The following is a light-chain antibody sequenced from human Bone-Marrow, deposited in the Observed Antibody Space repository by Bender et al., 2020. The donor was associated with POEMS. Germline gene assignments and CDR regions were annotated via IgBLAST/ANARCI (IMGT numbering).Light chain of an antibody. CDR2: RDT. CDR1: NIGNKN. Sequence: SYELTQPLSVSVALGQTARITCEGNNIGNKNVHWYQQKPGQAPVLVIYRDTYRPSGIPERFSGSNSGNTATLTISRVQAGDEADYYCQGWDINTKMVFGGGTKLTVL. CDR3: QGWDINTKMV. V-gene: IGLV3-9*01. J-gene: IGLJ3*02.